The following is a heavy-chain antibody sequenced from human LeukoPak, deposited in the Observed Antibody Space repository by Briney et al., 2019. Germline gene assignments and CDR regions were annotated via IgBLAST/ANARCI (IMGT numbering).Heavy chain of an antibody. V-gene: IGHV4-39*01. Sequence: PSETLSLTCTVSGGSINSGSCYWGWIRQPPGTGLEWIASIYHSGSTYYNPSLKRRVTVTVDTAKNQFSLRLSSVTASDTAVYYCARQDYYDNARVDYWGQGTLVTVSS. CDR2: IYHSGST. CDR1: GGSINSGSCY. CDR3: ARQDYYDNARVDY. J-gene: IGHJ4*02. D-gene: IGHD3-22*01.